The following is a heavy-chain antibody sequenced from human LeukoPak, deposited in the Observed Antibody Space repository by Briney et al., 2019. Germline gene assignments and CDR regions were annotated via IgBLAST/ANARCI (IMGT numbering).Heavy chain of an antibody. J-gene: IGHJ4*02. CDR1: GFTFSSYG. V-gene: IGHV3-30*18. CDR3: AKEDY. Sequence: GRSLRLSCAASGFTFSSYGMHWVRQAPGKGLEWVAVISYDGSNKYYADFVKGRFTISRDNSKNTLYLQMNSLRAEDTAVYYCAKEDYWGQGTLVTVSS. CDR2: ISYDGSNK.